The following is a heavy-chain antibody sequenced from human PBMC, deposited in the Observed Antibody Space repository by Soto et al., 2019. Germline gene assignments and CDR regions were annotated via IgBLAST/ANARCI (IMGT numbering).Heavy chain of an antibody. Sequence: SETLSLPCAVSGGSLSSGGYSLSRIRQPPGKGLEWIGYIYHSGSTYYNPSLKSRVTILVDSSKNQFSLKLSSVTAGDTAVYYCARETYCDYVGYFDPWGQGTQVTGSS. J-gene: IGHJ5*02. CDR1: GGSLSSGGYS. CDR3: ARETYCDYVGYFDP. V-gene: IGHV4-30-2*01. D-gene: IGHD2-21*01. CDR2: IYHSGST.